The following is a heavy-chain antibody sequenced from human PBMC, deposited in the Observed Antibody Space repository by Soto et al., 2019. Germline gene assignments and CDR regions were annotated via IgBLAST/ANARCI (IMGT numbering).Heavy chain of an antibody. CDR3: TSAGQYCTSTTCKAY. Sequence: EVQVVESGGGLVKPGGSLRLSCAASGFGFTNSWMNWVRQAPGKGLEWVGPIKSKNDGGTTDYDAPVQGRFTISRDDSKTTIYLQMNSLKTEDTAVYYCTSAGQYCTSTTCKAYWGQGTPVTVSS. D-gene: IGHD2-2*01. V-gene: IGHV3-15*07. J-gene: IGHJ4*02. CDR1: GFGFTNSW. CDR2: IKSKNDGGTT.